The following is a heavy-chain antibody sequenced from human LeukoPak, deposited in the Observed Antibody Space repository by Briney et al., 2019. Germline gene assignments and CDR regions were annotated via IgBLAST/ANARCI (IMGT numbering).Heavy chain of an antibody. CDR2: ISWNSGSI. CDR1: GFTFDDYA. J-gene: IGHJ6*02. CDR3: ARDAESYGMDV. V-gene: IGHV3-9*01. D-gene: IGHD3-10*01. Sequence: GGSLRLSCAASGFTFDDYAMHWVRQAPGKGLEWVSGISWNSGSIGYADSVKGRFTISRDNAKNSLYLQMNSLRAEDTAVYYCARDAESYGMDVWGQGTTVTVSS.